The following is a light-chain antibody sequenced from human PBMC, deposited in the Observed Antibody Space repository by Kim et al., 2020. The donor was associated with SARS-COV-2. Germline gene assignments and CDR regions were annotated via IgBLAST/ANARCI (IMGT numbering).Light chain of an antibody. V-gene: IGLV1-44*01. CDR3: AGWDDSLDGWV. CDR1: ISNIGSHA. Sequence: GRRVTTSCSGSISNIGSHAANWYQHLPGAAPKLLIYRDNQRPSGVPERFSGSQSGPSASLAISGLQSEDEADYYCAGWDDSLDGWVFGGGTQLTVL. CDR2: RDN. J-gene: IGLJ3*02.